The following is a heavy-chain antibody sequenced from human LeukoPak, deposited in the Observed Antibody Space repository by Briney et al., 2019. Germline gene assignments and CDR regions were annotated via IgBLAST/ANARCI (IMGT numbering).Heavy chain of an antibody. J-gene: IGHJ3*02. CDR2: FSGSVSGRGGTT. CDR1: GFTFSSYA. Sequence: GGSLRLSCAASGFTFSSYAMSWVRQSPSKGLEWVSSFSGSVSGRGGTTYYADSVKGRFTISRDNAKNSLYLQMSSLRAEDTALYYCARDPWVGEYGAFDIWGQGTMVTISS. CDR3: ARDPWVGEYGAFDI. V-gene: IGHV3-23*01. D-gene: IGHD3-10*01.